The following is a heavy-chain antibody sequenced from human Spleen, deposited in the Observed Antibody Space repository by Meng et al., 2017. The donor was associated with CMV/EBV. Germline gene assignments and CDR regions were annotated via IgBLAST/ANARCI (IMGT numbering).Heavy chain of an antibody. Sequence: LSLTCVTSGFTLSSYWMCWVRQAPGKGLEWLAKIGRDGSETDYVDSLEGRFTISKDNARDSLYLQMNSLRVEDTAVFFCAKVNCGGGTCFDDWGQGTLVTVSS. D-gene: IGHD2-21*01. CDR2: IGRDGSET. CDR1: GFTLSSYW. V-gene: IGHV3-7*03. CDR3: AKVNCGGGTCFDD. J-gene: IGHJ4*02.